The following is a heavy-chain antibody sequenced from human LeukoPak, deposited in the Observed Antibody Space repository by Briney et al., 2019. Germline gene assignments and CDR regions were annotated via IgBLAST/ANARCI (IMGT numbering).Heavy chain of an antibody. CDR3: ARDGATFVTY. CDR1: GFTFSSYN. D-gene: IGHD4-23*01. V-gene: IGHV3-48*04. J-gene: IGHJ4*02. Sequence: GGSLRLSYAASGFTFSSYNMNWVRQAPGKGLEWISYISSSSTIYYADSVKGRFTVSRDNAKNSLSLQMNSLRPEDTAIYYCARDGATFVTYWGQGTLVTVSS. CDR2: ISSSSTI.